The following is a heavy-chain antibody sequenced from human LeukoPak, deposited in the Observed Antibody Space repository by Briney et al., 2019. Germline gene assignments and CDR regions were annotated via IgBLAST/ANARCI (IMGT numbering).Heavy chain of an antibody. CDR3: AKDFSTYYYDSSGYYLDY. J-gene: IGHJ4*02. CDR2: ISYDGSNK. D-gene: IGHD3-22*01. CDR1: GLTFSSYG. Sequence: GGSLRLSCAASGLTFSSYGMHWVRQAPGKGLEWVAVISYDGSNKYYADSVKGRFTISRDNSKNTLYLQMNSLRAEDTAVYYCAKDFSTYYYDSSGYYLDYWGQGTLVTVSS. V-gene: IGHV3-30*18.